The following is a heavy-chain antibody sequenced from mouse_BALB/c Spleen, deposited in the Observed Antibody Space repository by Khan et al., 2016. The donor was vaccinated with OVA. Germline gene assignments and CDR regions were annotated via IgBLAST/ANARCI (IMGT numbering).Heavy chain of an antibody. CDR3: ARDLGSSHWYFDV. D-gene: IGHD1-1*01. Sequence: QVQLKQSGPGLVAPSQSLSITCTVSGFSLTSYGVHWVRQPPGKGLEWLGVIWTGGSTNYNSALRSRLTITKDNSKSQVFLKMNNLQTDVTAMYCCARDLGSSHWYFDVWGAGTTVTVSS. J-gene: IGHJ1*01. CDR2: IWTGGST. V-gene: IGHV2-9*02. CDR1: GFSLTSYG.